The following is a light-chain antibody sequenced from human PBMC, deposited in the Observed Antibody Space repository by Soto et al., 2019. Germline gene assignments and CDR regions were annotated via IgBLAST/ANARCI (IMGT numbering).Light chain of an antibody. J-gene: IGLJ1*01. V-gene: IGLV2-14*04. Sequence: YSTGTSSDVGGYNYVSWYQQHPGKAPKLMIYDVSNRPSGVSNRFSGSKSGNTASLTISGLQTEDEADYYCSSYTSSSTYVFGTGTKVTVL. CDR2: DVS. CDR1: SSDVGGYNY. CDR3: SSYTSSSTYV.